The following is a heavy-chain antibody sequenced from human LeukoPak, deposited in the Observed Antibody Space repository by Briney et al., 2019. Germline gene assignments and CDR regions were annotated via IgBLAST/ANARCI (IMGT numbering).Heavy chain of an antibody. CDR3: AKEHGGSSWYEDAFDI. Sequence: GGTLRLSCAASGFTFSSYGMSWVRQAPGKGLEWVSDISGSGGSTYYADSVKGRFTISRDNSKNTLYLQMNSLRAEDTAVYYCAKEHGGSSWYEDAFDIWGQGTMVTVSS. J-gene: IGHJ3*02. CDR2: ISGSGGST. V-gene: IGHV3-23*01. D-gene: IGHD6-13*01. CDR1: GFTFSSYG.